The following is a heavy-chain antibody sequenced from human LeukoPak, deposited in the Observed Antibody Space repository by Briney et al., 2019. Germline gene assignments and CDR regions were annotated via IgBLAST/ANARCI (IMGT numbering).Heavy chain of an antibody. CDR1: GFTFSSYW. CDR2: VKPDGSEK. J-gene: IGHJ4*02. CDR3: ARGYEGSFDY. Sequence: PGGSLRLSCAASGFTFSSYWRSWVRQAPGKGPERVATVKPDGSEKYYVDSVKGQFTISRDSTKNSLYLQMNSLRVEDTAVCYCARGYEGSFDYWCQGTLVTVSS. V-gene: IGHV3-7*01. D-gene: IGHD3-10*01.